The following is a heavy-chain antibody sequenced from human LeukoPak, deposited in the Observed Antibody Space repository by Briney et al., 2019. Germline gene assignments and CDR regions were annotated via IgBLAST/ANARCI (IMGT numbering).Heavy chain of an antibody. D-gene: IGHD5-18*01. J-gene: IGHJ4*02. V-gene: IGHV1-2*02. CDR2: INPNSGGA. CDR1: GYTFTGYY. Sequence: ASVKVSCKASGYTFTGYYMHWVRQAPGQGLEWMGWINPNSGGANYAQKFQGRVTMTRDTSISTAYMELSRLRSEDTAVYYCARARYNYGFDDYWGQGTLVTVSS. CDR3: ARARYNYGFDDY.